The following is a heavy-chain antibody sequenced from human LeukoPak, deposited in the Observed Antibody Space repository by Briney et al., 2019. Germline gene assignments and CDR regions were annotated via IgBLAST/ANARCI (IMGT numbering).Heavy chain of an antibody. CDR1: GYSFTSNY. D-gene: IGHD2-21*02. J-gene: IGHJ6*02. CDR2: IYPRDGST. CDR3: ARHIVVVTAIPHNYGMDV. Sequence: ASVKVSCKASGYSFTSNYIHWVRQAPGQGLEWMGMIYPRDGSTSYAQKFQGRVTVTRDTSTSTVHMELSGLRSEDTAVYYCARHIVVVTAIPHNYGMDVWGQGTTVTVSS. V-gene: IGHV1-46*01.